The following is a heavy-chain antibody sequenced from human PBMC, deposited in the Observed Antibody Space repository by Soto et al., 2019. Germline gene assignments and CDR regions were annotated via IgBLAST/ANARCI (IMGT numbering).Heavy chain of an antibody. D-gene: IGHD5-12*01. CDR1: SGSISSGGYY. V-gene: IGHV4-31*01. J-gene: IGHJ4*02. CDR2: IFYSGST. Sequence: TLSLTCTVSSGSISSGGYYWSWLRQLPWKGLGWFGYIFYSGSTYYNPSLTSTLTRSVDTSQNQFSLKLSSVTSADTAVYYYARERPSYRGYDSWGQGTLVTVSS. CDR3: ARERPSYRGYDS.